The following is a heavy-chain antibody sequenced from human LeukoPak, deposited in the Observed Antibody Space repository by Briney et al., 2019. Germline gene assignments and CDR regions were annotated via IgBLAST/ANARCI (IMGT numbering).Heavy chain of an antibody. CDR1: GYTFTSYD. CDR2: MNPNGGNT. V-gene: IGHV1-8*01. CDR3: ARDVATVVTPEYFDY. J-gene: IGHJ4*02. Sequence: GASVKVSCKASGYTFTSYDINWVRQATGQGLEWMGWMNPNGGNTGYAQKFQGRVTMTRNTSISTAYMELSSLRSEDTAVYYCARDVATVVTPEYFDYWGQGTLVTVSS. D-gene: IGHD4-23*01.